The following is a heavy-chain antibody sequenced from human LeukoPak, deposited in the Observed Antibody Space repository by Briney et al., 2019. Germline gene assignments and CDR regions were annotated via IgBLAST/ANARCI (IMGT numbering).Heavy chain of an antibody. CDR3: ARELELRGRGLDF. D-gene: IGHD1-7*01. Sequence: SETLSLTCTVSAGSISSYYWSWIRQPAGKGLEWIGRIYTSGNTNYNPSLKSRVTMSVDTSKNQFSLKLSSVTAADTAVYYCARELELRGRGLDFWGQGTLVTVSS. J-gene: IGHJ4*02. V-gene: IGHV4-4*07. CDR2: IYTSGNT. CDR1: AGSISSYY.